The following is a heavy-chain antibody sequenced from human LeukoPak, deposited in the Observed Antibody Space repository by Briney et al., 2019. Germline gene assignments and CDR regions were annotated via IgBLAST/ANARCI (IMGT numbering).Heavy chain of an antibody. Sequence: SETLSLTCTVSGGSISSYYWSWIRQPAGKGLEWIGRIYTSGSTNYNPSLKSRVTMSVDTSKNQFSLKLSSVTAADTAVYYCAREPRRYCSGGSCPSPFDYWGQGTLVTVSS. J-gene: IGHJ4*02. CDR1: GGSISSYY. CDR2: IYTSGST. D-gene: IGHD2-15*01. V-gene: IGHV4-4*07. CDR3: AREPRRYCSGGSCPSPFDY.